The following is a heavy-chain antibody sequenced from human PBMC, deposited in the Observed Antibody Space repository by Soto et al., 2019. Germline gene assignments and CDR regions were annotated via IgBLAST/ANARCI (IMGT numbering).Heavy chain of an antibody. J-gene: IGHJ6*02. Sequence: ASVKVSCKASGYSFTDYHIHWVRQAPGQGVEWLGRINPKSGGTSTAQKFQGWVTMTTDTSISTASMELTRLTSDDTAIYYCARGDSTDCSNGVCSFFYNHDMDVWGQGTTVTVSS. CDR2: INPKSGGT. CDR1: GYSFTDYH. CDR3: ARGDSTDCSNGVCSFFYNHDMDV. V-gene: IGHV1-2*04. D-gene: IGHD2-8*01.